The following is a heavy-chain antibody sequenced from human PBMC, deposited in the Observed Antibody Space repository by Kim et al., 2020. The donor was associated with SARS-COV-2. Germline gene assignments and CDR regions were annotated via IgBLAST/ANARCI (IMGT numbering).Heavy chain of an antibody. J-gene: IGHJ4*02. CDR3: AKNPGLYSSSWYYFDY. V-gene: IGHV3-33*06. CDR2: ILYDGSNK. Sequence: GGSLRLSCAASGFTFSTYGMHWVRQAPGKGLEWVAVILYDGSNKYYADSVKGRFTISRDNSKNTLYLQMNSLRAEDTAVYYCAKNPGLYSSSWYYFDYWGQGTLVTVSS. D-gene: IGHD6-13*01. CDR1: GFTFSTYG.